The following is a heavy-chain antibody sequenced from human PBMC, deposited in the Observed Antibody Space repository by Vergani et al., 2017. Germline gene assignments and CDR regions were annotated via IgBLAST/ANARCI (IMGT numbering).Heavy chain of an antibody. D-gene: IGHD6-6*01. CDR2: INHSGST. CDR1: GGSFSGYY. Sequence: QVQLQQWGAGLLKPSETLSLTCAVYGGSFSGYYWSWIRQPPGKGLEWIGEINHSGSTNYNPSLKSRVTISVDTSKNQFSLKLSSVTAADTAVYYFARPSRVRSSSPRYYYYYMDVWGKGTTVTVSS. J-gene: IGHJ6*03. CDR3: ARPSRVRSSSPRYYYYYMDV. V-gene: IGHV4-34*01.